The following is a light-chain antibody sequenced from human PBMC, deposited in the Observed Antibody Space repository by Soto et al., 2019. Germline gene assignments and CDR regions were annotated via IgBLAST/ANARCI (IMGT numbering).Light chain of an antibody. V-gene: IGKV3-20*01. Sequence: EIVLTQSPGTLSLSPGERATLSCRANQSVRGSYLAWYQQKPGQAPRLLIFGAISRATGIPDRFSGRRSGTDFTLTISRLEPEDFAVYYCQQYGSSSTFGQGTKVEIK. CDR2: GAI. J-gene: IGKJ1*01. CDR3: QQYGSSST. CDR1: QSVRGSY.